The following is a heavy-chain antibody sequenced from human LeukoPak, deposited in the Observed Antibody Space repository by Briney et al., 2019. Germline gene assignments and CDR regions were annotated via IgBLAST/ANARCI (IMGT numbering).Heavy chain of an antibody. J-gene: IGHJ3*02. D-gene: IGHD5-18*01. CDR2: ISSSSSTI. Sequence: GGSLRLSCAASGLTFSSYSMNWVRQAPGKGLEWVSYISSSSSTIYYADSVKGRFTISRDNAKNSLYLQMNSLRAEDTAVYYCARNGWIQLKDAFDIWGQGTMVTVSS. V-gene: IGHV3-48*04. CDR1: GLTFSSYS. CDR3: ARNGWIQLKDAFDI.